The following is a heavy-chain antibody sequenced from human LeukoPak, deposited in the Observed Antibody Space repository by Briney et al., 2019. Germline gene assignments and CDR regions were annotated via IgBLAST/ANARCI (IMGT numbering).Heavy chain of an antibody. CDR2: IHYSGST. Sequence: DPSETLSLTCIVSGGSISSSSYYWGWIRQPPGKGLEWIGSIHYSGSTYYNPSLKSRVTISVDTPKNQFSLKLSSVTAADTAVYYCARRAGSGSTKVFDIWGQGTMVTVSS. J-gene: IGHJ3*02. CDR3: ARRAGSGSTKVFDI. D-gene: IGHD3-10*01. CDR1: GGSISSSSYY. V-gene: IGHV4-39*01.